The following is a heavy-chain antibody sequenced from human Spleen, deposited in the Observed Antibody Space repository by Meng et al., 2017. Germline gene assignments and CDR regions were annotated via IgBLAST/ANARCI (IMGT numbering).Heavy chain of an antibody. D-gene: IGHD2-8*02. V-gene: IGHV4-31*03. CDR1: GGSISSGGYY. Sequence: QVELQESGPGLVKPSQTLSLTCTVSGGSISSGGYYWSWIRQHPGKGLEWIGYIYYSGSTYYNPSLKSRVTISVDTSKNQFSLKLSSVTAADTAVYYCARINRRSLTGFDPWGQGTLVTVSS. CDR2: IYYSGST. CDR3: ARINRRSLTGFDP. J-gene: IGHJ5*02.